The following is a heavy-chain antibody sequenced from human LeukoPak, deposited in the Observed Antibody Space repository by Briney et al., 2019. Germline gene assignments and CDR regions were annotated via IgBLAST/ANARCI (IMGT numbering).Heavy chain of an antibody. V-gene: IGHV3-7*01. CDR2: VNEDGSAK. Sequence: GGSLRLSCVVSRLTFSNYWMIWVRQAPGKGLESVAIVNEDGSAKYYLDSVKGRFTISRDNARNSLYLEMNSLRAEDTAVYYCARDYWRSIDHWGQGTLVTVSS. D-gene: IGHD1-1*01. CDR3: ARDYWRSIDH. J-gene: IGHJ4*02. CDR1: RLTFSNYW.